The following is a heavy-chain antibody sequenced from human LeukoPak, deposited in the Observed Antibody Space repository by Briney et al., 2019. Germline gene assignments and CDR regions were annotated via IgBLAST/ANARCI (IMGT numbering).Heavy chain of an antibody. D-gene: IGHD3-10*01. Sequence: GESLRLSCAASGFTFSRYWMHWVRQAPGGGLVWVSRIDEHGTTIDYADSVRDQFTISRDNAKNTLYLHMNSLRAEDTAMYYCARDVGGAGSHWGQGSLVTVSS. CDR1: GFTFSRYW. V-gene: IGHV3-74*01. CDR2: IDEHGTTI. J-gene: IGHJ4*02. CDR3: ARDVGGAGSH.